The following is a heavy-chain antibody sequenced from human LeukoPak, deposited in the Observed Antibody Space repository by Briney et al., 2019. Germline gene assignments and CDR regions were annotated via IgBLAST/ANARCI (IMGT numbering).Heavy chain of an antibody. D-gene: IGHD3-22*01. CDR2: MNPNSGNT. V-gene: IGHV1-8*03. J-gene: IGHJ4*02. CDR1: GYTFTSYD. Sequence: ASVKVSCKASGYTFTSYDINWVRQATGQGLEWMGWMNPNSGNTGYAQKFQGRVTITRNTSISTAYMELSSLRSEDTAVYYCARRRGVFLTYYYDSSGYYYDDYWGQGTLVTVSS. CDR3: ARRRGVFLTYYYDSSGYYYDDY.